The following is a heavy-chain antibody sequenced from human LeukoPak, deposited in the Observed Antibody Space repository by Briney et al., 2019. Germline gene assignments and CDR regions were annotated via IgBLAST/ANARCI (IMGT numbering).Heavy chain of an antibody. Sequence: SETLSPTCTVSGGSISSGGYYWSWIRQHPGKGLEWIGYIYYSGSTYYNPSLKSRVTISVDTSKNQFSLKLSSVTAADTAVYYCARDLYYYDSSGYYPWGQGTLVTVSS. V-gene: IGHV4-31*03. CDR2: IYYSGST. J-gene: IGHJ5*02. CDR1: GGSISSGGYY. CDR3: ARDLYYYDSSGYYP. D-gene: IGHD3-22*01.